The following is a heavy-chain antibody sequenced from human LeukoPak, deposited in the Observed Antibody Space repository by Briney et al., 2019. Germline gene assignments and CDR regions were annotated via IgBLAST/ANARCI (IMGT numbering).Heavy chain of an antibody. Sequence: GGSLRLSCAASGFTFDDYAMHWDRQAPGKGLEWVSGISWNSGSIGYADSVKGRFTISRDNAKNTLFLQMNSLRAEDAAVYYCARGAFYSDTSGYSVVADYWGQGTLVTVSS. D-gene: IGHD3-22*01. CDR2: ISWNSGSI. J-gene: IGHJ4*02. CDR3: ARGAFYSDTSGYSVVADY. V-gene: IGHV3-9*01. CDR1: GFTFDDYA.